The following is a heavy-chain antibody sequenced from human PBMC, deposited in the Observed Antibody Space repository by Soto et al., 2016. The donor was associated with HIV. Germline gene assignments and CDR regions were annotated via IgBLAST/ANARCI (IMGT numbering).Heavy chain of an antibody. J-gene: IGHJ4*02. Sequence: EVQLVESGGGVVRPGGSLRLSCAASGFTFDDYGMSWVRQAPGKGLEWVSSINWNGGSTGYADSVKGRFTISRDNAKNSLYVQMNSLRAEDTAVYYCARDPGYGSGSYSVPYWGQGTLVTVSS. D-gene: IGHD3-10*01. CDR2: INWNGGST. CDR3: ARDPGYGSGSYSVPY. CDR1: GFTFDDYG. V-gene: IGHV3-20*04.